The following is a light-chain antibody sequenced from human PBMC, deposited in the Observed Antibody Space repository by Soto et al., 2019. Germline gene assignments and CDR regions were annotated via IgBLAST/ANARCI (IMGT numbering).Light chain of an antibody. J-gene: IGKJ2*02. CDR3: QQSYRTPCT. CDR1: QSISSY. V-gene: IGKV1-39*01. Sequence: DIQMTQSPSSLSASVGDRVTITCRASQSISSYLNWYQQKPGKAPKLLIYAASSLQSGVPSRFSGSGSGTDFTLTISSLQPEDFATYYCQQSYRTPCTFGQGTKLEMK. CDR2: AAS.